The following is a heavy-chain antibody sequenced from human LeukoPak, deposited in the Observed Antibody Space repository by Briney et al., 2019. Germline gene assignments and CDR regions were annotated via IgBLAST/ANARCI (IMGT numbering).Heavy chain of an antibody. CDR2: AYDDRDNK. CDR3: ATGGLYFYSD. V-gene: IGHV3-33*01. Sequence: GGSLRLSCAASGFTFISYGMHWVRQSPGKGLEWVAVAYDDRDNKYHADSVKGRFTVSKDNSKKTLYLQMSSLRAGDTAIYYCATGGLYFYSDWGQGILVTVSS. D-gene: IGHD1-26*01. CDR1: GFTFISYG. J-gene: IGHJ4*02.